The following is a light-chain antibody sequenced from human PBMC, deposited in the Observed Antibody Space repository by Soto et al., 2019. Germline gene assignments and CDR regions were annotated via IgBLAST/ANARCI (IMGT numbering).Light chain of an antibody. Sequence: EIVLTQLPATLSLSPGERATLSCRASQSFSSHLAWYQQKPGQAPRLLIYDASKRATGIPARFSGRGSGTDFTLTISSLEPEDFAVYYCQQRSNWPPAITFGQGTRLEIK. V-gene: IGKV3-11*01. CDR2: DAS. CDR1: QSFSSH. J-gene: IGKJ5*01. CDR3: QQRSNWPPAIT.